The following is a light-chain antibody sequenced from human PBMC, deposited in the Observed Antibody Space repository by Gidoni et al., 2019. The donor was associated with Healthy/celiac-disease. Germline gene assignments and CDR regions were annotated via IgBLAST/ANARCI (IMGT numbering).Light chain of an antibody. CDR1: QGISSY. Sequence: AIRMTQSPSSLSASTGDRVTITCRASQGISSYLAWYQQKPGKAPKLLIYAASTLQSGVPSRFSGSCSVTDFTLTISCLQSEDFATYYCQQYYSYPPTFGGGTKVEIK. J-gene: IGKJ4*01. V-gene: IGKV1-8*01. CDR2: AAS. CDR3: QQYYSYPPT.